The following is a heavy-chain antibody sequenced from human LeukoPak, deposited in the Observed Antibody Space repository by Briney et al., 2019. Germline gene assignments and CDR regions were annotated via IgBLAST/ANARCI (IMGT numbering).Heavy chain of an antibody. CDR2: SYPGDSDT. CDR1: GYSFTSYW. Sequence: GESLKISCKGSGYSFTSYWIGWVRQMPGKGLEWMGISYPGDSDTRYSPSFQGQVTISADKSISTAYLQWSSLKASDTAMYYCASVYYDFWSVYPLGAFDIWGQGTMVTVSS. V-gene: IGHV5-51*01. CDR3: ASVYYDFWSVYPLGAFDI. J-gene: IGHJ3*02. D-gene: IGHD3-3*01.